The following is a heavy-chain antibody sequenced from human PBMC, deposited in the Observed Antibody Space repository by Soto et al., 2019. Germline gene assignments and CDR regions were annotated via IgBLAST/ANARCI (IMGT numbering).Heavy chain of an antibody. CDR1: GYSFTKYW. CDR2: IYPGDSNT. V-gene: IGHV5-51*01. J-gene: IGHJ6*02. CDR3: ARHGGGHCSVGTCYSHSYYYYGMDV. D-gene: IGHD2-15*01. Sequence: XESLKVSWKCSGYSFTKYWIGLVLQMPGKGLEWMGSIYPGDSNTKYSPSLEGQVTISADKSFSAAYLQWSSLKASDTAMYYCARHGGGHCSVGTCYSHSYYYYGMDVWGQGTTVTVSS.